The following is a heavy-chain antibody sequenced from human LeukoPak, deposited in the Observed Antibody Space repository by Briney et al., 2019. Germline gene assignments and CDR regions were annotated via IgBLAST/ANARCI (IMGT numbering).Heavy chain of an antibody. CDR3: ARSSGGSNFDY. Sequence: SVKVSCKASGGTFSSYAISWVRQAPGQGLEWMGRIIPILGIANYAQKLQGRVTMTTDTSTSTAYMELRSLRSDDTAVYYCARSSGGSNFDYWGQGTLVTVSS. CDR1: GGTFSSYA. CDR2: IIPILGIA. J-gene: IGHJ4*02. D-gene: IGHD2-15*01. V-gene: IGHV1-69*04.